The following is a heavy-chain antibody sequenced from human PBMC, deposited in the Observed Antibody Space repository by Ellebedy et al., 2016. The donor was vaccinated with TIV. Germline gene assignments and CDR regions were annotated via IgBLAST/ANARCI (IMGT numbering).Heavy chain of an antibody. CDR2: INHSGST. D-gene: IGHD4-17*01. J-gene: IGHJ4*02. V-gene: IGHV4-34*01. CDR3: ARDMSYGDYDY. CDR1: GGSFSGYY. Sequence: MPGGSLRLSCAVYGGSFSGYYWTWIRQPPGKGLEWIGEINHSGSTNYNPFLKSRVTISVDTSKNQFSLKLRSVTAADTAVYYCARDMSYGDYDYWGQGTLVTVSP.